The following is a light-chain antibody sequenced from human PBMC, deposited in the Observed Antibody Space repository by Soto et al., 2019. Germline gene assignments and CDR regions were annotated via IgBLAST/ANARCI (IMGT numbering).Light chain of an antibody. CDR2: GAS. CDR3: HQYDSWT. CDR1: QSFNSIY. Sequence: EIVLTQSPGTLSLSPEERATLSCRASQSFNSIYLAWYQQKPGQAPRLLIYGASSRATGIPDRFSGSGSGTDFTLTISRLEPEDFAVYYCHQYDSWTFGQGTKVEIK. V-gene: IGKV3-20*01. J-gene: IGKJ1*01.